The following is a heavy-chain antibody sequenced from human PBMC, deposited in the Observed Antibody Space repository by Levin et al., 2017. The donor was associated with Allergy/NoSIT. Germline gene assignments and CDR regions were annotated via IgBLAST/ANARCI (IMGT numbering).Heavy chain of an antibody. J-gene: IGHJ4*02. CDR3: ARCWGAYESGSYFCDL. CDR2: LYSGGGT. CDR1: GFTVSYNY. D-gene: IGHD3-10*01. Sequence: PGGSLRLSCAASGFTVSYNYMGWVRQAPGKGLEWVSFLYSGGGTSYADSVEGRFTISGDDSKNTVDLQMNRLRAEDTAVYFCARCWGAYESGSYFCDLWGQGTLVTVSS. V-gene: IGHV3-53*01.